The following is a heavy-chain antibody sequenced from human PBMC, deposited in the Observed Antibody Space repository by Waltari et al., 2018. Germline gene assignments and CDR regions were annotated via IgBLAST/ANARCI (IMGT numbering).Heavy chain of an antibody. Sequence: QITLKESGPTLVKPTQTLTLTCTFSGFSLSTCGVGVGWIRQPPGKALEWLALIYWNDDKRYSPSLKSRLTITKDTSKNQVVLTMTNMDPVDTATYYCARRIDYDSSGYPHGAFDIWGQGTMVTVSS. D-gene: IGHD3-22*01. CDR2: IYWNDDK. CDR1: GFSLSTCGVG. V-gene: IGHV2-5*01. CDR3: ARRIDYDSSGYPHGAFDI. J-gene: IGHJ3*02.